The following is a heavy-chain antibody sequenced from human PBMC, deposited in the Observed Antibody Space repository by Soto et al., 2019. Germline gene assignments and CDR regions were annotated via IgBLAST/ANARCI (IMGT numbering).Heavy chain of an antibody. CDR1: GYAFTTYG. D-gene: IGHD1-1*01. J-gene: IGHJ4*02. CDR2: ISAHNGNT. V-gene: IGHV1-18*01. CDR3: ARGRYGDY. Sequence: QVHLVQSGAEVKKPGASVKVSCQGSGYAFTTYGITWVRQATGQGLEGMGWISAHNGNTNYAQKLQGRVTVTRDTSTSTAYMELRSLRYDDTAVYYCARGRYGDYWGQGALVTVSS.